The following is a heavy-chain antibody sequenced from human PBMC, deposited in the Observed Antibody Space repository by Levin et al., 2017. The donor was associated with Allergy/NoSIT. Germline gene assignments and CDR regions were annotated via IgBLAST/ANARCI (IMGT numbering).Heavy chain of an antibody. J-gene: IGHJ6*02. V-gene: IGHV3-30-3*01. CDR3: ARDLYSSSWYSKVGYYDYYGMDG. CDR2: ISYDGSNK. D-gene: IGHD6-13*01. Sequence: GGSLRLSCAASGFTFSSYAMHWVRQAPGKGLEWVAVISYDGSNKYYADSVKGRFTISRDNSKNTLYLQMNSLRAEDTAVYYCARDLYSSSWYSKVGYYDYYGMDGWGQGTTVTVSS. CDR1: GFTFSSYA.